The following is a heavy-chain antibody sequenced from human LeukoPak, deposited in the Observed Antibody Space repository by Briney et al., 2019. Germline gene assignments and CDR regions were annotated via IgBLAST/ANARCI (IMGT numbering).Heavy chain of an antibody. Sequence: GGSLRLSCAASGFTLSSYAIHWVRQAPGKGLEWVAVISYDGSNKYYADSVKGRFTISRDNSKNTLYLQMNSLRAEDMAVYYCARGRDGYNYGGFDYWGQGTLVTVSS. J-gene: IGHJ4*02. V-gene: IGHV3-30*04. D-gene: IGHD5-24*01. CDR3: ARGRDGYNYGGFDY. CDR2: ISYDGSNK. CDR1: GFTLSSYA.